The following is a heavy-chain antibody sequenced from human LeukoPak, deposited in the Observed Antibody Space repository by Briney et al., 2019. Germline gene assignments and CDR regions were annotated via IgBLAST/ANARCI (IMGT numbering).Heavy chain of an antibody. D-gene: IGHD3-3*01. CDR3: AVTPGYYDFWSGSLDI. CDR2: ISVYNGNT. V-gene: IGHV1-18*01. Sequence: ASVKVSCKASGGTFSSYAISWVRQAPGQGLEWMGWISVYNGNTNYAQKLQGRVTMTTDTSTSTAYMELRSLRSDDTAVYYCAVTPGYYDFWSGSLDIWGQGTMVTVSS. CDR1: GGTFSSYA. J-gene: IGHJ3*02.